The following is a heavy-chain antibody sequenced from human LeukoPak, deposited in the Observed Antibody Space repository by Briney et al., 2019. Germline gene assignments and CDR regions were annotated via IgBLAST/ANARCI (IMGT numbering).Heavy chain of an antibody. CDR2: IVVGSGNT. D-gene: IGHD2-15*01. V-gene: IGHV1-58*02. CDR1: GLTFTSSA. Sequence: SVKVSCKASGLTFTSSAMQWVRQARGQRLEWIGWIVVGSGNTNYAQKFQERVTITRDMSTSTAYMELSSLRSEDTAVYYCAAVNPLAYCSGGSCYVPSADWGQGTLVTVSS. CDR3: AAVNPLAYCSGGSCYVPSAD. J-gene: IGHJ4*02.